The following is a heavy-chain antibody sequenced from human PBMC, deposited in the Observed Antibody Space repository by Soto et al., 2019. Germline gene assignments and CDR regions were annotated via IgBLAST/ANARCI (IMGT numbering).Heavy chain of an antibody. CDR2: ISYDSGAI. D-gene: IGHD4-4*01. CDR3: ATDYSGNHWIDF. CDR1: GFTFDDYA. Sequence: EVPLVESGGGLVQPGRSLRLSCAASGFTFDDYAMHWVRQAPGKGLEWVSGISYDSGAIGYADSVKGRFTISRDNARNSLFLQLNSLRADDTAFYYCATDYSGNHWIDFWGLGTLVTVSS. V-gene: IGHV3-9*01. J-gene: IGHJ4*02.